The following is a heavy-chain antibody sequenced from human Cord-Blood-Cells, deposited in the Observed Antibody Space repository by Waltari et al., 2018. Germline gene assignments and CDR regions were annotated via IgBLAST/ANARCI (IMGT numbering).Heavy chain of an antibody. CDR3: ARDLLYGSYYWYFDL. V-gene: IGHV3-53*02. J-gene: IGHJ2*01. CDR1: GFTVSSNY. Sequence: EVQLVETGGGLIQPGGSLRPSCADSGFTVSSNYMSWVRQASGKGLVWVYVVYSGVSTYYGDSVKGRITNSRDNAKNTLYLQMNSLRAEDTAVYYFARDLLYGSYYWYFDLWGRGTLVTVSS. CDR2: VYSGVST. D-gene: IGHD1-26*01.